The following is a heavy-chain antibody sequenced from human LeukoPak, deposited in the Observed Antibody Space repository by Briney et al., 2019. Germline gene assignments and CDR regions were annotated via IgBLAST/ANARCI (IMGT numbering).Heavy chain of an antibody. CDR2: INAGDGIT. V-gene: IGHV1-3*01. Sequence: VASVTVSCTASGYTFTSYAMHWVRQAPGQRLEWMGWINAGDGITKYSQKFQGRVTITRDTSASTAYMELSSLRSEDTAVYYCARAGLITIFGVVIHDDYYYGMDVWGQGTTVTVSS. J-gene: IGHJ6*02. CDR1: GYTFTSYA. CDR3: ARAGLITIFGVVIHDDYYYGMDV. D-gene: IGHD3-3*01.